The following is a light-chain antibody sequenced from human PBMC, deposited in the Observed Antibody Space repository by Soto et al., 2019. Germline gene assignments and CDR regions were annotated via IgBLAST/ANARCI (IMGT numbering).Light chain of an antibody. J-gene: IGKJ2*01. V-gene: IGKV1-39*01. CDR3: QQSYIVPYT. Sequence: DIQMTQSPSSLSASVGDRVTISCRSSENIINYLISYRQKPGKGPELLMYVGSTLESGVPSRFSGSGHGTDFTLTIKSLQPEDFGVYYCQQSYIVPYTFGRG. CDR1: ENIINY. CDR2: VGS.